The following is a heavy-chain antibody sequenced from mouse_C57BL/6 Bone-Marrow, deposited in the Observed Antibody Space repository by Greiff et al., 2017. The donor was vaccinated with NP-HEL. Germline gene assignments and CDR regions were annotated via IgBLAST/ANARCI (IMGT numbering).Heavy chain of an antibody. D-gene: IGHD1-1*01. CDR2: ISDGGSYT. Sequence: EVQGVESGGGLVKPGGSLKLSCAASGFTFSSYAMSWVRQTPEKRLEWVATISDGGSYTYYPDNVKGRFTISRDNAKNNLYLQMSHLKSEDTAMYYCARDPPITTDEEGDYWGQGTSVTVSS. V-gene: IGHV5-4*01. CDR3: ARDPPITTDEEGDY. CDR1: GFTFSSYA. J-gene: IGHJ4*01.